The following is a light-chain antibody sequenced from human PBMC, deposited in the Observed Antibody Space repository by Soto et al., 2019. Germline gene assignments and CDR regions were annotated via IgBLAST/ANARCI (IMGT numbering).Light chain of an antibody. CDR1: SSDVGAYTF. CDR3: SSYTRSSTHV. CDR2: DVS. J-gene: IGLJ1*01. Sequence: QSALTQPASVSGSPGQSITISCTGTSSDVGAYTFVSWYQQHPDKVPKLMIFDVSRLPAGVSDRFSGSKSGNTASLTISGLEHEDEYDYYCSSYTRSSTHVFGSGTKITFL. V-gene: IGLV2-14*03.